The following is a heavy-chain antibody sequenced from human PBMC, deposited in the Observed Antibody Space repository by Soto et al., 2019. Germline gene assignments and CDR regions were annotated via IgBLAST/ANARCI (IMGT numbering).Heavy chain of an antibody. CDR2: IYYSGST. Sequence: PSETLSLTCTVSGGSISSSIYYWGWIRQPPGKGLEWIGSIYYSGSTYYNPSLKSRVTISVDTSKNQFSLKLSSVTAADPAVYYCASLGGSYAVPHLDYCGQGTLVTVSS. V-gene: IGHV4-39*01. D-gene: IGHD1-26*01. CDR3: ASLGGSYAVPHLDY. CDR1: GGSISSSIYY. J-gene: IGHJ4*02.